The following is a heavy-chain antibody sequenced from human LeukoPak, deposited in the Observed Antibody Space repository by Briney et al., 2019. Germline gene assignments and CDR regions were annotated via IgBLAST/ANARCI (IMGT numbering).Heavy chain of an antibody. J-gene: IGHJ4*02. V-gene: IGHV3-23*01. CDR1: GFTFNSYA. Sequence: GASLRLSCAASGFTFNSYAMSWVRQAPGKGVEWVSAISDSGGSTYYADSVRGRFTLRRNNSKNTLYLQMNRLRAEETAVYYWAKQVGYFDYSGQGTLVTVSS. CDR2: ISDSGGST. CDR3: AKQVGYFDY.